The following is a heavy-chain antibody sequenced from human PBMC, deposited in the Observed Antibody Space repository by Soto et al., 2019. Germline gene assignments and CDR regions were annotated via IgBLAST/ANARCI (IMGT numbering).Heavy chain of an antibody. CDR3: AGDSTGDEYDY. CDR2: IYTSGST. V-gene: IGHV4-4*07. J-gene: IGHJ4*02. Sequence: QVQLQESGPGLVKPSETLSLTCTVSGGSISSSYWSWIRQPAGKGLEWIGRIYTSGSTNYNPSLKSRVPMSVDTSKDRFSRKLSSVTAADTAVYSYAGDSTGDEYDYWGQRTLVTVSS. D-gene: IGHD4-17*01. CDR1: GGSISSSY.